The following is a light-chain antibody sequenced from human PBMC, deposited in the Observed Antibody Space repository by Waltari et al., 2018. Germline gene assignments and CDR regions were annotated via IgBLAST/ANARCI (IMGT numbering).Light chain of an antibody. CDR2: QVS. V-gene: IGKV2-30*02. CDR1: QDLVHTDGNTY. CDR3: KQDTHWPVT. Sequence: DVVMNQSQLSLPVTLGQPASISCTSSQDLVHTDGNTYLTWFQQRPGQSPRRLIYQVSNRDSGVPDRFSGSGSGTVFTLKISRVEAEDVGTYYCKQDTHWPVTFGRGTKVEIK. J-gene: IGKJ1*01.